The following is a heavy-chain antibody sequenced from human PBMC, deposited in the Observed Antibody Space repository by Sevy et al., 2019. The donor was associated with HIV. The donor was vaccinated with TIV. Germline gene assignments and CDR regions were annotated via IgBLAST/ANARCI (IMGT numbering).Heavy chain of an antibody. D-gene: IGHD2-8*01. Sequence: GGSLRLSCAASGFSFSWYWMSWVRQTPEKGLEWVAVIWYDGINKDYADSVKGRFIISRDNSKNTMYLEMDSLRAEDTAVYYCARDSRNGLDPWGQGALVTVSS. V-gene: IGHV3-33*07. CDR2: IWYDGINK. J-gene: IGHJ5*02. CDR1: GFSFSWYW. CDR3: ARDSRNGLDP.